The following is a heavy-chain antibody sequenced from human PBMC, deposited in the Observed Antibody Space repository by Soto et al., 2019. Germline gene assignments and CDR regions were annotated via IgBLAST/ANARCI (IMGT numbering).Heavy chain of an antibody. D-gene: IGHD3-9*01. CDR3: ARDGGYDILTGYPFD. J-gene: IGHJ4*02. V-gene: IGHV3-33*01. Sequence: PGGSLRLSCAASGFTFSSYGMHWDRQAPGKGLEWVAVIWYDGSNKYYADSVKGRFTISRDNSKNTLYLQMSSLRAEDTAVYYCARDGGYDILTGYPFDWGQGTLVTVSS. CDR1: GFTFSSYG. CDR2: IWYDGSNK.